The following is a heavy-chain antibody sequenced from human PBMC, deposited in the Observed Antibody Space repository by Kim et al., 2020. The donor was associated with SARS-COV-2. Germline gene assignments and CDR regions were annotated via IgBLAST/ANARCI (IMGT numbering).Heavy chain of an antibody. D-gene: IGHD6-19*01. J-gene: IGHJ4*02. CDR1: GYTFTSYY. CDR3: ARDFGYSSGWHTD. Sequence: ASVKVSCKASGYTFTSYYMHWVRQAPGQGLEWMGIINPSGGSTSSAQKFQDRVAMTRDTSTSTVYMVLSSLRSEDTAVYYCARDFGYSSGWHTDWGQGTLVTGSS. V-gene: IGHV1-46*01. CDR2: INPSGGST.